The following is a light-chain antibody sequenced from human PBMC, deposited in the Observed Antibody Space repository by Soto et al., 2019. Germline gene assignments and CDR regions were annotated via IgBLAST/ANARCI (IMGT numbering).Light chain of an antibody. V-gene: IGKV3-15*01. CDR1: QRVSSS. CDR3: QQYYAWPLT. Sequence: EIVMTQSPATLSVSPGERATLSCRASQRVSSSLAWYQQKPGQAPRLLIYGASTRATGIPARFSGSGSGTEFTLTISSLQSEDFAVYYCQQYYAWPLTFGGGTKVEIK. J-gene: IGKJ4*01. CDR2: GAS.